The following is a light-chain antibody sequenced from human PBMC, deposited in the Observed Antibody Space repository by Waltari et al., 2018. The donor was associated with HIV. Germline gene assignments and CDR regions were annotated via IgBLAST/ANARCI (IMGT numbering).Light chain of an antibody. J-gene: IGLJ2*01. CDR1: SSDVGGYNY. CDR3: SSYAGSNNLV. CDR2: EVS. V-gene: IGLV2-8*01. Sequence: QSALTQPPSASGSPGQSVTISCTGTSSDVGGYNYVSWYQQHPGKAPKLMIYEVSKRPSGVPDLFAGSKSGNTASLTVSGLQAEDGADYYCSSYAGSNNLVFGGGTKLTVL.